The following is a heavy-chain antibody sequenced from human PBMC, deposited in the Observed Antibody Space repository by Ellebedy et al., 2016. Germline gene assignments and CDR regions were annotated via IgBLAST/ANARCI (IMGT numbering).Heavy chain of an antibody. CDR3: ARGRLDDYGDYEAFDY. CDR1: GGSISSYY. D-gene: IGHD4-17*01. Sequence: SETLSLXCTVSGGSISSYYWSWIRQPAGKGLEWIGRIYTSGSTNYNPSLKSRVTMSVDTSKNQFSLKLSSVTAADTAVYYCARGRLDDYGDYEAFDYWGQGTLVTVSS. CDR2: IYTSGST. J-gene: IGHJ4*02. V-gene: IGHV4-4*07.